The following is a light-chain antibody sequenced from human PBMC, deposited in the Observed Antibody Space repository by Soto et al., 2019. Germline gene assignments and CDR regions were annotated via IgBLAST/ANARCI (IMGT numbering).Light chain of an antibody. CDR2: LNSDGSP. CDR1: SGHSTYA. V-gene: IGLV4-69*01. CDR3: QTWGTGPWV. Sequence: QPVLTQSPSASASLGASVKLTCTLSSGHSTYAIAWHQQQPEKGPRYLMKLNSDGSPSKGDGIPDRFSGSSSGAERYLTISSLHSEDEADYYCQTWGTGPWVFGGGTKLTVL. J-gene: IGLJ3*02.